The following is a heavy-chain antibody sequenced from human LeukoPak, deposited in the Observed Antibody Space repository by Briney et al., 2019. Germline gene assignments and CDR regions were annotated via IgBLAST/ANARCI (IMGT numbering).Heavy chain of an antibody. J-gene: IGHJ5*02. D-gene: IGHD2-2*01. CDR3: ARGLGCSSTSCPPSWFDP. CDR2: IIPIFGTA. Sequence: SVKVSCKASGGTFSSYAISWVRQAPGQGLEWMGGIIPIFGTANYAQKFQGRVTITADESTSTAYMELSSLRSEDTAVYYCARGLGCSSTSCPPSWFDPWGQGTLVTVSS. CDR1: GGTFSSYA. V-gene: IGHV1-69*01.